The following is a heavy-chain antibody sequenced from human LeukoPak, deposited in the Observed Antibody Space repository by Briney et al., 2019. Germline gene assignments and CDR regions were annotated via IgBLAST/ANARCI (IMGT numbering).Heavy chain of an antibody. D-gene: IGHD3-22*01. CDR2: INPNSGGT. Sequence: ASVKVSCKASGYTFTGYYMHWVRQAPGQGLEWMGWINPNSGGTNYAQKFQGRVTMTRDTSISIAYMELSRLRSDDTAVYYCARNFYFDSSGYYHYWGQGTLVTVSS. CDR1: GYTFTGYY. J-gene: IGHJ4*02. V-gene: IGHV1-2*02. CDR3: ARNFYFDSSGYYHY.